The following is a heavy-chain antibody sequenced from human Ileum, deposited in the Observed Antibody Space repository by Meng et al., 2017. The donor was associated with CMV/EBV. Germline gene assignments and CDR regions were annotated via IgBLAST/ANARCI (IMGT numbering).Heavy chain of an antibody. J-gene: IGHJ4*02. CDR3: ARTAIVGATYDYFDH. V-gene: IGHV1-69*10. CDR2: IIPILGLP. Sequence: SVKVSCKASGGTFSSYAISWVRQAPGQGLEWMGGIIPILGLPNYAQKFQGRVTIIADISTSTAYMELRSLRSEDTAVYSCARTAIVGATYDYFDHWGQGTLVTVSS. D-gene: IGHD1-26*01. CDR1: GGTFSSYA.